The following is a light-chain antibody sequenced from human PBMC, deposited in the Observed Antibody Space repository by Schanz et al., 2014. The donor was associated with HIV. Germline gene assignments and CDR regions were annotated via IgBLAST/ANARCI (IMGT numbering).Light chain of an antibody. CDR1: SGDVGRYDY. Sequence: QSVLTQPASVSGSPGQSITISCTGTSGDVGRYDYVSWYQQHPGQAPKLLIYDVTYRPSGISNRFSGSKSGYTASLTISGLQAEDEADYYCSSYTTSSTLVFGGGTKLTVL. CDR3: SSYTTSSTLV. V-gene: IGLV2-14*03. CDR2: DVT. J-gene: IGLJ2*01.